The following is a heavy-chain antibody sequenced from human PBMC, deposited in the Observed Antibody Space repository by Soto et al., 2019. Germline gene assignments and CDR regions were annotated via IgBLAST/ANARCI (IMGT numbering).Heavy chain of an antibody. V-gene: IGHV3-33*01. Sequence: GSLSLSCAASGFTFGTYGIHWVRQAPGKGLEWVAGIWYDGSVKTYADSVKGRFSISRDNSQSTVYLQMNTLRAGDTAVYYCARADCGGQCPCDYWGQGTLVTVYS. D-gene: IGHD2-21*01. CDR3: ARADCGGQCPCDY. CDR2: IWYDGSVK. CDR1: GFTFGTYG. J-gene: IGHJ4*02.